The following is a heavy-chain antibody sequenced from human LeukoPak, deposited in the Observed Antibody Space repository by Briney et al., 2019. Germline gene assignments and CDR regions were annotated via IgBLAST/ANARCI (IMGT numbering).Heavy chain of an antibody. J-gene: IGHJ3*02. CDR3: ARDYYDSSGFHPGACDI. CDR2: VYYNGNT. D-gene: IGHD3-22*01. V-gene: IGHV4-59*01. Sequence: SETLSLTCTVSGGSISSYYWSWIRQPPGKGLEWIGHVYYNGNTDYNPSLKSRVTISVDTSKNKLSLKLSSVTAADTAVYYCARDYYDSSGFHPGACDIWGQGTMVTVSS. CDR1: GGSISSYY.